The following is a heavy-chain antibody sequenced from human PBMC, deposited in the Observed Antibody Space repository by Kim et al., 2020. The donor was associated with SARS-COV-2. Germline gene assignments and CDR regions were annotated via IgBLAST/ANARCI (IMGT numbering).Heavy chain of an antibody. D-gene: IGHD3-10*01. CDR3: ASRGALLWFGELPMY. Sequence: SETLSLTCAVYGGSFSGYYWSWIRQPPGKGLEWIGEINHSGSTNYNPSLKSRVTISVDTSKNQFSLKLSSLTAPDTAVYYCASRGALLWFGELPMYWGQG. CDR1: GGSFSGYY. CDR2: INHSGST. J-gene: IGHJ4*02. V-gene: IGHV4-34*01.